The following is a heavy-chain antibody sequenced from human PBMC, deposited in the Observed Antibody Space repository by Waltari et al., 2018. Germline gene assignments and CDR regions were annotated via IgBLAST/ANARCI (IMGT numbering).Heavy chain of an antibody. J-gene: IGHJ4*02. CDR3: ARGWELLGY. D-gene: IGHD1-26*01. CDR2: MNPNIGNT. Sequence: QVQLVQSGAEVKKPGASVKVSCKASGYTFTSYDINWVRQATGQGLEWMVWMNPNIGNTGYEQKSQGRVTMPRNTSISTAYMELSSLRSEDRAVYYCARGWELLGYWGQGTLVTVSS. CDR1: GYTFTSYD. V-gene: IGHV1-8*02.